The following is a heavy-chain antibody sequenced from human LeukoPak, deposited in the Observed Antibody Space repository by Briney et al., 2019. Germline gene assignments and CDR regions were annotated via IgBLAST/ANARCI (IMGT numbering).Heavy chain of an antibody. D-gene: IGHD4-11*01. J-gene: IGHJ6*02. Sequence: GGSLRLSCAASGFTFSSYAMSWVRQAPGKGLEWVSAISGSGGSTYYADSVKGRFTISRDNSKNTLYLQMNSLRAEDTAVYYCAKEVADYTPYYYYGMDVWGQGTTVTVSS. CDR1: GFTFSSYA. CDR3: AKEVADYTPYYYYGMDV. CDR2: ISGSGGST. V-gene: IGHV3-23*01.